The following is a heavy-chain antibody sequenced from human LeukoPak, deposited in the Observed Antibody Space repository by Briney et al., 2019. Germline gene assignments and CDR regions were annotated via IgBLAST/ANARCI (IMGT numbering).Heavy chain of an antibody. CDR2: IYYSGST. CDR1: GGSISSGDYY. J-gene: IGHJ2*01. Sequence: SETLSLTCTVSGGSISSGDYYWSWIRQPPGKGLEWIGYIYYSGSTYYNPSLKSRVTISVDTSKNQFSLKLSSVTAADTAVYYCAKEVRYKSSGYRGWYFDLWGRGPLVTVPS. CDR3: AKEVRYKSSGYRGWYFDL. V-gene: IGHV4-30-4*01. D-gene: IGHD3-22*01.